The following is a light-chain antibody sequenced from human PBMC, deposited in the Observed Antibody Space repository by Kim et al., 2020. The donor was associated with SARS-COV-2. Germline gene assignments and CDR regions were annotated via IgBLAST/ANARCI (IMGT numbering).Light chain of an antibody. J-gene: IGKJ1*01. Sequence: AYTGDRVTITWRASQDIRSYLAWHQQKPGKAPKLLIYATSTLQSGVPSRFSGSGSGTDFTLTISCLQSEDFATYYCQQYYSYPPTFGQGTKVDIK. CDR3: QQYYSYPPT. CDR1: QDIRSY. V-gene: IGKV1-8*01. CDR2: ATS.